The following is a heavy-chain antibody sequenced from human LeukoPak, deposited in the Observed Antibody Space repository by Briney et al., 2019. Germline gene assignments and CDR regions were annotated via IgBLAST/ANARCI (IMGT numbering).Heavy chain of an antibody. D-gene: IGHD1-14*01. CDR3: ARDISARYDY. Sequence: SETLSPTCTVSNYSISSGYYWGWFRQPPGKGLEWIWSMHHTGSTYQPPSLKSRVTMSVDTSKNQFNLRLSSVTAADTADYYCARDISARYDYWGQGALVTVSS. V-gene: IGHV4-38-2*02. CDR2: MHHTGST. CDR1: NYSISSGYY. J-gene: IGHJ4*02.